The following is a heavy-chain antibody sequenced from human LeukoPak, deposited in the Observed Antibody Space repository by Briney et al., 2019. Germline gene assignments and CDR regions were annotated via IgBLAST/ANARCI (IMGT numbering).Heavy chain of an antibody. V-gene: IGHV4-4*07. Sequence: PSETLSLTCTVSGGSISTYYWSWIRQPAGKGLEWIGRIYTGGTTNYNPSLETRVTMSINTPENHFSLKLSSVTAADTAVYYCARVSGYAFFDYWGQGTLVTVSS. J-gene: IGHJ4*02. CDR1: GGSISTYY. CDR3: ARVSGYAFFDY. CDR2: IYTGGTT. D-gene: IGHD5-12*01.